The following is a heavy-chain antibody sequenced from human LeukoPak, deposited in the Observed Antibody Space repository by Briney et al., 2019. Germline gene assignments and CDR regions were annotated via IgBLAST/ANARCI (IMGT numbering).Heavy chain of an antibody. CDR1: GDRFTSYW. Sequence: GESLKISCKAAGDRFTSYWIGWVRQMPGKGLEWMGIIHPADSETLYSPSLQGQVTISADKSISTAYLQWSSLKASDTAMYYCARLYDGLLLVSDYWGQGTLVTVSS. V-gene: IGHV5-51*01. D-gene: IGHD3-10*01. J-gene: IGHJ4*02. CDR3: ARLYDGLLLVSDY. CDR2: IHPADSET.